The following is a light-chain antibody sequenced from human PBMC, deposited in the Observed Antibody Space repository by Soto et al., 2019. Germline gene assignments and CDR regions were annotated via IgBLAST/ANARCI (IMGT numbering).Light chain of an antibody. CDR1: QSVSSY. V-gene: IGKV3-11*01. CDR3: QQRSNWLT. CDR2: DAA. J-gene: IGKJ4*01. Sequence: EIVLTQSPATLSLSPGERATLSCRASQSVSSYLAWYQQKPGQAPRLLIYDAAIRATGIPARFSGSGSGTDFTLTISSQDPEDFAIYYCQQRSNWLTFGGGTKVEIK.